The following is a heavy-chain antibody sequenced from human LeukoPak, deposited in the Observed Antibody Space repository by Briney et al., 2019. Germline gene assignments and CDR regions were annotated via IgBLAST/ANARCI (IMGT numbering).Heavy chain of an antibody. CDR2: ISYDGSNK. V-gene: IGHV3-30*18. CDR1: GFTFSSYG. J-gene: IGHJ5*02. D-gene: IGHD6-13*01. CDR3: AKDGRHSSSQANNWFDP. Sequence: GRSLRLSCAASGFTFSSYGMHWVRQAPGKGLEWVAVISYDGSNKYYADSVKGRFTISRDNSKNTLYLQMNSLRAEDTAVYYCAKDGRHSSSQANNWFDPWGQGTLVTVSS.